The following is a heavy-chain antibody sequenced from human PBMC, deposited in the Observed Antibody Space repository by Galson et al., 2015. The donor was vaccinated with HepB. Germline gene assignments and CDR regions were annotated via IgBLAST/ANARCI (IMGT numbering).Heavy chain of an antibody. V-gene: IGHV3-23*01. D-gene: IGHD2-2*01. CDR2: ISGSDGSA. Sequence: SLRLSCAASGFIFSSYAMSWVRRAPGKGLEWVSAISGSDGSAYYADSVKGRFTISRDDSKNTLYLQMNSLRAEDTAVYYCARDSFRPFEVVVVYWGQGTLVTVSS. J-gene: IGHJ4*02. CDR3: ARDSFRPFEVVVVY. CDR1: GFIFSSYA.